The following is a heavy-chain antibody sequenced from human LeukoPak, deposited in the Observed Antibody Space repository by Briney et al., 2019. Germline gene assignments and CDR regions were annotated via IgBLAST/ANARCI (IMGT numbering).Heavy chain of an antibody. CDR1: DGSINSSGYY. CDR3: ARHLRQLAPLDY. Sequence: SETLSLTCSVSDGSINSSGYYWGWIRQPPGKGLEWIGSIYYSGSTYYNPSLKSRVTISVDTSKNQFSLKLSSVTAADTAVYYCARHLRQLAPLDYWGQGTLVAVSS. D-gene: IGHD1-1*01. V-gene: IGHV4-39*01. J-gene: IGHJ4*02. CDR2: IYYSGST.